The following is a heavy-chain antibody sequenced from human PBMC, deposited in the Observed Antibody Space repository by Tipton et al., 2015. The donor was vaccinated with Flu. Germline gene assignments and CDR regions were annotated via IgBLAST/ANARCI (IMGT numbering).Heavy chain of an antibody. CDR3: ARMEWTVTTPRYFDL. CDR2: IYYIGNT. V-gene: IGHV4-31*03. Sequence: TLSLTCSVSGDSLGSNYYWGWIRQHPGKGLEWIGHIYYIGNTNYNPSLKSRVTISMDTSKSQFSLKLSSMTAADTAVYYCARMEWTVTTPRYFDLWGRGTLVTVSS. CDR1: GDSLGSNYY. D-gene: IGHD3-3*01. J-gene: IGHJ2*01.